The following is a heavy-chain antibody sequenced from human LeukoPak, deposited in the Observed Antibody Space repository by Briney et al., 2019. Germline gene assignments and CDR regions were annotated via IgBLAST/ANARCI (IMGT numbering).Heavy chain of an antibody. CDR3: ARGIGGYSYGVLDY. J-gene: IGHJ4*02. CDR2: ISSSSSTI. Sequence: GGSLRLSCAASGFTFSSYSMNWVRQAPGKGLEWVSYISSSSSTIYYADSVKGRFTISRDNAKNSLYLQMNSLRADDTAVYYCARGIGGYSYGVLDYWGQGTLVTVSS. V-gene: IGHV3-48*01. CDR1: GFTFSSYS. D-gene: IGHD5-18*01.